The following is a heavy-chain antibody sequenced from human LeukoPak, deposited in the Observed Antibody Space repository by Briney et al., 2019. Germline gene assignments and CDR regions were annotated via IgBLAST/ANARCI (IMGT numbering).Heavy chain of an antibody. CDR1: GGSISSSNW. J-gene: IGHJ6*03. D-gene: IGHD6-6*01. CDR2: IYHSGST. Sequence: PSGTLSLTCAVSGGSISSSNWWSWVRQPPGKGLEWIGEIYHSGSTNYNPSLKSRVTISVDKSKNQFSLNLTSVTAADTALYYCARHRKSARNYLYYYMDVWGKGTTLTVS. V-gene: IGHV4-4*02. CDR3: ARHRKSARNYLYYYMDV.